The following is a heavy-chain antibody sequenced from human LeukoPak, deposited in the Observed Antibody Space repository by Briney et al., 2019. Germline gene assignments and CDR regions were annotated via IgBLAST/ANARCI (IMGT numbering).Heavy chain of an antibody. J-gene: IGHJ3*02. Sequence: SETLSLTCAVYGGSLSGYYWSWIRQSPAYGLEWIAEINHSGTTDYNPSLKSRVTISVDTSKNQFSLKVTSVTAADTAVYYCARGEKWDLHAFDMWGQGTVVTVS. CDR1: GGSLSGYY. D-gene: IGHD1-26*01. V-gene: IGHV4-34*01. CDR2: INHSGTT. CDR3: ARGEKWDLHAFDM.